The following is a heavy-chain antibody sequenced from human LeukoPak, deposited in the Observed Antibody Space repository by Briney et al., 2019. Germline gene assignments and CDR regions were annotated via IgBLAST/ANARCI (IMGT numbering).Heavy chain of an antibody. J-gene: IGHJ3*02. V-gene: IGHV3-30-3*01. CDR3: ARVNWKAFDI. CDR1: GFTFRNYY. D-gene: IGHD1-1*01. CDR2: ISLDGNNE. Sequence: GGSLRLSCAASGFTFRNYYMHWVRQAPGKGLEWVAVISLDGNNEYYADSVKGRFSLSRDNSKNTLYLQMNSLRAEDTAVYYCARVNWKAFDIWGQGTMVTVSS.